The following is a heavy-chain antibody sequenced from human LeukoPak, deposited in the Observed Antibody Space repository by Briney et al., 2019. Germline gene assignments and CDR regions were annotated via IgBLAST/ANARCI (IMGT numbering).Heavy chain of an antibody. D-gene: IGHD6-6*01. V-gene: IGHV1-69*13. J-gene: IGHJ3*02. Sequence: SVKVSCKASGGTFSSYAISWVRQAPGQGLEWMGGIFPIFGTANYAQKFQGRVTITADESTSTAYMELSSLRSEDTAVYYCARGRGAYSSSFGGAFDIWGQGTMVTVSS. CDR2: IFPIFGTA. CDR3: ARGRGAYSSSFGGAFDI. CDR1: GGTFSSYA.